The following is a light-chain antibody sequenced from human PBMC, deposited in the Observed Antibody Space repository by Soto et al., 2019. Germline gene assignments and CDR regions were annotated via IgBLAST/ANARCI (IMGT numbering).Light chain of an antibody. J-gene: IGKJ3*01. CDR3: HHYGSSPFT. CDR1: QSISSSF. CDR2: SAY. V-gene: IGKV3-20*01. Sequence: EIVLTQSPGTLSLSPGERATLSCRASQSISSSFLGWYQQKPGQAPRLLIYSAYIRATGIPDRFSGSGSGTDFTLTISRLEPEDFAVYYCHHYGSSPFTFGPGTKVDI.